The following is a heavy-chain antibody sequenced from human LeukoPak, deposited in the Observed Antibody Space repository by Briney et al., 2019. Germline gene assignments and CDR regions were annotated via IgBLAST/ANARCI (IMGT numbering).Heavy chain of an antibody. CDR3: ARASIAAAGYYFDY. J-gene: IGHJ4*02. Sequence: GGSLRLSCAASGFTFSSYAMKWVRQAPGKGLEWVSAISRTSAYIYYSDSVKGRFTISRDNAKNSLYLQMDSLRAEDTAVYYCARASIAAAGYYFDYWGQGTLVTVSS. V-gene: IGHV3-21*01. CDR2: ISRTSAYI. CDR1: GFTFSSYA. D-gene: IGHD6-13*01.